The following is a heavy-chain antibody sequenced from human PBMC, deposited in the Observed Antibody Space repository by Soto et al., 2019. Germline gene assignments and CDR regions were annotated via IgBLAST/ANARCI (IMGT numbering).Heavy chain of an antibody. V-gene: IGHV4-39*01. CDR1: GDSITASYSN. Sequence: SETLSLTCTVSGDSITASYSNLSCIRQPPWKGLELIGTFYYSGTTSQNPPLRSRITISGDTSRNQFSLNLRSVTAADSGVYYCAKLVRDDVRRSDLDHWGQGTLVTVSS. CDR3: AKLVRDDVRRSDLDH. CDR2: FYYSGTT. D-gene: IGHD3-10*02. J-gene: IGHJ4*02.